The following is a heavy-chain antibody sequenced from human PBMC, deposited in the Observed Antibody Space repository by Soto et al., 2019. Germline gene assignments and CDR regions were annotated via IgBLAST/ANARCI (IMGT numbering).Heavy chain of an antibody. CDR3: ALSGRYYYGSGSYKWFDP. D-gene: IGHD3-10*01. V-gene: IGHV4-4*02. CDR2: IYHSGST. CDR1: GGSISSSNW. Sequence: SETLSLTCAVSGGSISSSNWWSWVRQPPGKGLEWIGEIYHSGSTNYNPSLKSRVTISVDKSKNQFSLKLSSVTAADTAVYYCALSGRYYYGSGSYKWFDPFGQGTLVTVSS. J-gene: IGHJ5*02.